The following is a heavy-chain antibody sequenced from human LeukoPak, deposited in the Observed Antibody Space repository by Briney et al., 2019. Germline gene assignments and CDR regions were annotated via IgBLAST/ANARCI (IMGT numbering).Heavy chain of an antibody. D-gene: IGHD3-3*01. CDR2: IKQDGSEK. CDR3: ARDQYDTWSRRGNFDS. J-gene: IGHJ4*02. Sequence: PGGSLRLSCAGSGFTFDNYWMNWVRQAPGKGLEWVANIKQDGSEKYYVDSVKGRFTISRDNTKNSLYLQMNSLRAEDTAVFYCARDQYDTWSRRGNFDSWGQGTLVIVSS. CDR1: GFTFDNYW. V-gene: IGHV3-7*03.